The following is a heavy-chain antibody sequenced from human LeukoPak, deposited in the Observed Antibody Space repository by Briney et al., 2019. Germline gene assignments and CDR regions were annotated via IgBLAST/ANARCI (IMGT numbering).Heavy chain of an antibody. CDR2: ISGSGGST. D-gene: IGHD3-3*01. J-gene: IGHJ4*02. CDR1: GFTCSSDA. V-gene: IGHV3-23*01. Sequence: GGSLRLSCAASGFTCSSDAMSWVRQAPGKGLEWVSAISGSGGSTYYADSVKGRFTISRDNSKNTLYLQMNSLRAEDTAVYYCAKVKNVLRFLEWLLPLDYWGQGTLVTVSS. CDR3: AKVKNVLRFLEWLLPLDY.